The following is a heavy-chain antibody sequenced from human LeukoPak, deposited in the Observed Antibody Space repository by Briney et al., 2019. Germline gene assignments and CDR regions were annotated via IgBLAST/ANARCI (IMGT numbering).Heavy chain of an antibody. D-gene: IGHD3-22*01. CDR2: IWYDGSDK. CDR1: GFTFSSYG. V-gene: IGHV3-33*01. CDR3: ARELPPVVNFYFDS. Sequence: GGSLRLSCAASGFTFSSYGMHWVRQAPGKGLEWVAVIWYDGSDKYYADSVKGRFSISRDNSKNTLYLQMNSLRAEDTAVYYCARELPPVVNFYFDSWGQGILVTVSS. J-gene: IGHJ4*02.